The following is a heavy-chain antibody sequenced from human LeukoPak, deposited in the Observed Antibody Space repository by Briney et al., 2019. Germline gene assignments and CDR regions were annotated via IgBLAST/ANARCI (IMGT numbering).Heavy chain of an antibody. CDR3: AAAHMVRGIILKDY. CDR1: GYSFTSYW. D-gene: IGHD3-10*01. J-gene: IGHJ4*02. Sequence: GDSLKISCKGSGYSFTSYWIGWVRQMPGKGLEWMGIICPGDSDTRYSPSIEGHVTISVDRSIRTTYLQWSSLKASDTAMYYCAAAHMVRGIILKDYWGQGTLVTVSS. CDR2: ICPGDSDT. V-gene: IGHV5-51*01.